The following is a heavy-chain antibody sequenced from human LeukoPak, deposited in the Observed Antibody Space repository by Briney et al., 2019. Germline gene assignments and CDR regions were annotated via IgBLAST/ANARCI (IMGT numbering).Heavy chain of an antibody. J-gene: IGHJ4*02. CDR2: ISAYNGNT. Sequence: GASVKVSCKASGYTFTSYGISWVRQAPGQGLEWMGWISAYNGNTNYAQKLQGRVTITRNTSISTAYMELSSLRSEDTAVYYCARADDFWSGYLLDYWGQGTLVTVSS. CDR3: ARADDFWSGYLLDY. CDR1: GYTFTSYG. V-gene: IGHV1-18*01. D-gene: IGHD3-3*01.